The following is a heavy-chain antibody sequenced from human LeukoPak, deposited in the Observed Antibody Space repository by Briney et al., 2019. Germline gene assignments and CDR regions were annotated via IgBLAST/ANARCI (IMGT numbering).Heavy chain of an antibody. D-gene: IGHD3-22*01. CDR1: GYTFTNYG. V-gene: IGHV1-18*01. Sequence: GASVKVSCKASGYTFTNYGISWVRQAPGQGLEWMGWISGYNGNTNYAQTFQDRVTMTTDTSTSTAYMELRSLRSDDTAVYFCARDGHRRYYYGSSGRDDVFDIWGQGTMVTVSS. CDR2: ISGYNGNT. J-gene: IGHJ3*02. CDR3: ARDGHRRYYYGSSGRDDVFDI.